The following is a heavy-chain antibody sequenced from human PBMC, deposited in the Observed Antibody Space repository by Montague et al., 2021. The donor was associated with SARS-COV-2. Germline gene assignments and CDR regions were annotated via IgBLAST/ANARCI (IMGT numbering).Heavy chain of an antibody. CDR3: ARSWGQWLLWGYYCDY. D-gene: IGHD6-19*01. J-gene: IGHJ4*02. Sequence: SETLSLTCTVSGRSISSSSYYWGWIRQPPGKGLERIGSIYFSGSTYYKPSLKSRVTISVDKSNNQFSLKLSYVTAADTAVYYCARSWGQWLLWGYYCDYWGQGTLVTVSS. V-gene: IGHV4-39*01. CDR2: IYFSGST. CDR1: GRSISSSSYY.